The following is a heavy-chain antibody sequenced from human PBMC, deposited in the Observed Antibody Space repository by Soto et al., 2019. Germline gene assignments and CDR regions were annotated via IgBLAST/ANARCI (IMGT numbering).Heavy chain of an antibody. J-gene: IGHJ6*02. CDR1: GFTFSSYG. CDR3: AREWTYYYYGMDV. V-gene: IGHV3-33*01. Sequence: QVQLVESGGGVVQPGRSLRLSCAASGFTFSSYGMHWVRQAPGKGLEWVAVIWYDGSNKYYADSVKGRFTISRDNSKNTLYLQMNSLRAEDTAVYYWAREWTYYYYGMDVWGQGTTVTVSS. CDR2: IWYDGSNK.